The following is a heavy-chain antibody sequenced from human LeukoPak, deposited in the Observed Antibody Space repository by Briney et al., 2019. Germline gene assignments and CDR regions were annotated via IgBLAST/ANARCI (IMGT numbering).Heavy chain of an antibody. Sequence: SETLSLTCTVSGGSISSYYWSWIRQPPGKGLEWIGYIYYSGSTNYNPSLKSRVTISVDTSKNQFSLKLSSVTAADTAVYYCATSPGYSSNWYDAFDIWGQGTMVTVSS. D-gene: IGHD6-13*01. CDR2: IYYSGST. J-gene: IGHJ3*02. CDR1: GGSISSYY. V-gene: IGHV4-59*01. CDR3: ATSPGYSSNWYDAFDI.